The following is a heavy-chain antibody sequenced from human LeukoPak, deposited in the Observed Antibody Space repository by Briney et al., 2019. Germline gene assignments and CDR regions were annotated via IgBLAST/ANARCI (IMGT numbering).Heavy chain of an antibody. V-gene: IGHV4-39*07. CDR2: IHHSGSA. CDR1: GGSISSSSYY. CDR3: ARSDYGSGNYYWSLDY. Sequence: PSETLSLTCTVSGGSISSSSYYWGWIRQPPGKGLEWIAEIHHSGSANYNPSLKSRVTISIDTSKNQFSLKLSSVTAADTAVYYCARSDYGSGNYYWSLDYWGQGTLVTVSS. J-gene: IGHJ4*02. D-gene: IGHD3-10*01.